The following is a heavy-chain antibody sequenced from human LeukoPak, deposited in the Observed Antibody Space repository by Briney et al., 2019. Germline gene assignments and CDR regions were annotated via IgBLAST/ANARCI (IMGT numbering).Heavy chain of an antibody. CDR3: ARANTDYYYYYMDV. D-gene: IGHD2-8*01. CDR2: IYYSGST. J-gene: IGHJ6*03. V-gene: IGHV4-39*07. CDR1: GGSISSGSYY. Sequence: PSETLSLTCTVSGGSISSGSYYWGWIRQPPGKGLEWIGSIYYSGSTYYNPSLKSRVTISVDTSKNQFSLKLSSVTAADTAVYYCARANTDYYYYYMDVWGKGTTVTVSS.